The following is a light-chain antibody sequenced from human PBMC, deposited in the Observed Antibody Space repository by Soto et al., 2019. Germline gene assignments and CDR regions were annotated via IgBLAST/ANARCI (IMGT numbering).Light chain of an antibody. CDR1: QSVNSN. Sequence: EIAMTQSPATLSVSPGARATLSCRASQSVNSNLAWYQQKPGQAPRLLIYGASTRATGLPARFSGSGSGTEFTVTISSLQSEDFAVYYCQQYNNWPLTFGEGTKVEIK. J-gene: IGKJ4*01. V-gene: IGKV3-15*01. CDR2: GAS. CDR3: QQYNNWPLT.